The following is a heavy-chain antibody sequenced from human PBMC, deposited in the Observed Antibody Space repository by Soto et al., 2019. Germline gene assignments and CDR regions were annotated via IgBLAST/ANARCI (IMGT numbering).Heavy chain of an antibody. D-gene: IGHD2-2*01. CDR2: ISGSGGST. CDR3: AKGFQPYQLETNVDY. Sequence: GGSLRLSCAASGFTFSSYAMSWVRQAPGKGLEWVSAISGSGGSTYYADSVKGRFTISRDNSKNTLYLQMNSLRAEDTAVYYCAKGFQPYQLETNVDYWGQGTLVTVSS. CDR1: GFTFSSYA. V-gene: IGHV3-23*01. J-gene: IGHJ4*02.